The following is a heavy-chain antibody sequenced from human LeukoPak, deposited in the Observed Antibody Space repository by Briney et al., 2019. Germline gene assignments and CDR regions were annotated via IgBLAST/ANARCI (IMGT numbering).Heavy chain of an antibody. CDR2: LSDSGRTT. CDR1: GFTFSNYA. Sequence: GGSLRLSCAASGFTFSNYAMTWVRQAPGKGPEWVSSLSDSGRTTYYTGSVKGRFTISRDNSKNTLYLQMNSLRAEDTAIYYCAKGGSSGGSCYFDYWGQGTLVSVSS. D-gene: IGHD2-15*01. V-gene: IGHV3-23*01. CDR3: AKGGSSGGSCYFDY. J-gene: IGHJ4*02.